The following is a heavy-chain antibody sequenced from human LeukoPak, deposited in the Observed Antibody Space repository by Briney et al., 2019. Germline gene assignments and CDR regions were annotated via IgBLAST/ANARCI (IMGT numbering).Heavy chain of an antibody. CDR2: ISGRGAST. J-gene: IGHJ6*02. Sequence: PGGSLRLSCAASGFTFSSYAMSWVRQAPGKGLEWVSAISGRGASTYNADSVKGRFTISRDSSTNTLYLQMNSLRAEDTAVYYCAREVWFGELFLPYGMDVWGQGTTVTVSS. D-gene: IGHD3-10*01. CDR3: AREVWFGELFLPYGMDV. CDR1: GFTFSSYA. V-gene: IGHV3-23*01.